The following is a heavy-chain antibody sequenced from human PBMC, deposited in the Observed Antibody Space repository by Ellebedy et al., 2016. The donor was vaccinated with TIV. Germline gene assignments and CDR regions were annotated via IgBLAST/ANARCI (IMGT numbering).Heavy chain of an antibody. CDR1: GFTFSSCA. Sequence: GGSLRLSCAASGFTFSSCAMSWVRQAPGKGLEWVSAISGSGGSTYYADSVKGRFTISRDNSKNTLYLQMNSLRAEDTAVYYCAKDTYNWNLLGMDVWGQGTTVTVSS. CDR2: ISGSGGST. V-gene: IGHV3-23*01. CDR3: AKDTYNWNLLGMDV. J-gene: IGHJ6*02. D-gene: IGHD1-20*01.